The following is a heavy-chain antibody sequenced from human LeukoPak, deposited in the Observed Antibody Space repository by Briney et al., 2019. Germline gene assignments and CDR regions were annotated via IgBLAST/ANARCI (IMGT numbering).Heavy chain of an antibody. CDR2: IIPILGIA. CDR3: ARARVNYYDSSGFFDY. CDR1: GGTFSSYA. Sequence: SVKVSCKASGGTFSSYAISWVRQAPGQGLEWMGRIIPILGIANYAQKFQGRVTITADKSTSTAYMELSSLRSKDTAVYYCARARVNYYDSSGFFDYWGQGTLVTVSS. V-gene: IGHV1-69*04. J-gene: IGHJ4*02. D-gene: IGHD3-22*01.